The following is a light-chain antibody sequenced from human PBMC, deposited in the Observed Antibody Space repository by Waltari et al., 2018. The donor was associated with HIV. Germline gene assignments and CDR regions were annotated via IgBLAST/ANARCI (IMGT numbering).Light chain of an antibody. CDR2: EVS. Sequence: QSALTQPASVSGSAGQSITISCTGTSNDVGGYNYVSWYQQHPGKAPKLMIYEVSNRPSGVSNRFSGSKSGNTASLTISELQAEDEADYYCSSYKNSNTLVFGGGTKLTVL. CDR3: SSYKNSNTLV. CDR1: SNDVGGYNY. V-gene: IGLV2-14*01. J-gene: IGLJ2*01.